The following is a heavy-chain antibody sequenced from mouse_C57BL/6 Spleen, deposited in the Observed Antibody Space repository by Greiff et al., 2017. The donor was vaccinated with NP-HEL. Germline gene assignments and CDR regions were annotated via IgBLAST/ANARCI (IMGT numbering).Heavy chain of an antibody. CDR2: IYPGSGST. V-gene: IGHV1-55*01. CDR1: GYTFTSYW. Sequence: QVQLQQPGAELVKPGASVKMSCKASGYTFTSYWITWVKQRPGQGLEWIGDIYPGSGSTNYNEKFKSKATLTVDTSSSTAYMQLSSLTSEDSAVYYCARERVYYYGSKAYGGQGTLVTVSA. D-gene: IGHD1-1*01. CDR3: ARERVYYYGSKAY. J-gene: IGHJ3*01.